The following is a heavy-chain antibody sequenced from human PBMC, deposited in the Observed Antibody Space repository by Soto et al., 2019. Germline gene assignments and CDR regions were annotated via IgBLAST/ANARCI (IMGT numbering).Heavy chain of an antibody. V-gene: IGHV1-46*01. D-gene: IGHD3-10*01. CDR1: GYTFTSYY. CDR2: INPSGGST. J-gene: IGHJ3*02. Sequence: ASVKVSCKASGYTFTSYYMHWVRQAPGQGLEWMGKINPSGGSTSYAQKCQGRVTMTRDTSTSTVYMELSSLRSEDTAVYYCARDMTVLWSLGAFDIWGQGTMVTVSS. CDR3: ARDMTVLWSLGAFDI.